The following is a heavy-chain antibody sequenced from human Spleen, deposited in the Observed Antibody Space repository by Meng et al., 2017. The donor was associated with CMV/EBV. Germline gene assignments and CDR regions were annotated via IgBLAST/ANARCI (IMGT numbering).Heavy chain of an antibody. V-gene: IGHV3-48*03. Sequence: GESLKISCVASGFIFSGSEMHWVRQAPGKGLEWLSYISVSGSTKYYADSVKGRFTISRDNAKSSLFLQMNSLRAEDTALYYCARVKSAPNVIYYYGMDVWGQGTTVTVSS. J-gene: IGHJ6*02. CDR1: GFIFSGSE. CDR3: ARVKSAPNVIYYYGMDV. CDR2: ISVSGSTK.